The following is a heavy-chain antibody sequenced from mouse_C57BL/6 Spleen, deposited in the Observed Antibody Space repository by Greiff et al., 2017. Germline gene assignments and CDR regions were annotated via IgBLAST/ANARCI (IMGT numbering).Heavy chain of an antibody. Sequence: EVKLVESGPGLVKPSQSLSLTCSVTGYSITSGYYWNWIRQFPGNKLEWMGYISYDGSNNYNPSLKNRISITRDTSKNQFFLKLNSVTTEDTATYDCAREYDYDVQRFAYWGQGTLVTVSA. J-gene: IGHJ3*01. V-gene: IGHV3-6*01. CDR2: ISYDGSN. D-gene: IGHD2-4*01. CDR1: GYSITSGYY. CDR3: AREYDYDVQRFAY.